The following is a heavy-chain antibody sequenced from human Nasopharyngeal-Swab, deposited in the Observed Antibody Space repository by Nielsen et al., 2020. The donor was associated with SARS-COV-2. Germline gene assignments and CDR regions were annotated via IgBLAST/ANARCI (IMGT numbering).Heavy chain of an antibody. Sequence: SVKVSCKASGGTFSSYAISWVRQAPGQGLEWMGGIIPIFGTANYAQKFQGRVTITADESTSTAYMELSSMRSEDTAVYYCARRPYSSSSGDYYYGMDVWGQGTTVTVSS. V-gene: IGHV1-69*13. CDR2: IIPIFGTA. J-gene: IGHJ6*02. D-gene: IGHD6-6*01. CDR1: GGTFSSYA. CDR3: ARRPYSSSSGDYYYGMDV.